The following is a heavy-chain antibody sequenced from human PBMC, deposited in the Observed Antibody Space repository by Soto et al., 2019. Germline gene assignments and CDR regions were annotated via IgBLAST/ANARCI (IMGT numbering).Heavy chain of an antibody. CDR2: VTYDGYNE. Sequence: GGSLRLSCAASGFTFSSYAMHWVRQAPGKGLEWLALVTYDGYNEYYADSVKGRFTISRDNSKNTLCLQMISLRAEDTAVYYCAREVESLDYWGQGTLVTVSS. CDR3: AREVESLDY. J-gene: IGHJ4*02. V-gene: IGHV3-30-3*01. D-gene: IGHD2-15*01. CDR1: GFTFSSYA.